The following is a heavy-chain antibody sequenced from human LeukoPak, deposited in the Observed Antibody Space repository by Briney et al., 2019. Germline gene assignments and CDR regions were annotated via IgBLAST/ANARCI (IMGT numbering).Heavy chain of an antibody. V-gene: IGHV4-59*08. CDR1: GGSISSYS. Sequence: SETLSLTCTVSGGSISSYSWSWIRQPPGKGLECIGYIYDSGSTNYNPSLKSRVAISVDKSKNQFSLKLSYVTAADTAVYYCARLSHYFDSSGYYYVRFFDYWGQGTLVTVSS. J-gene: IGHJ4*02. CDR2: IYDSGST. CDR3: ARLSHYFDSSGYYYVRFFDY. D-gene: IGHD3-22*01.